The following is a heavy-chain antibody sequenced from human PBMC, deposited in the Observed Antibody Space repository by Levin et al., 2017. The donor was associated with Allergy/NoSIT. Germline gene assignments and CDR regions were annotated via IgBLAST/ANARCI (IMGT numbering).Heavy chain of an antibody. CDR2: ISGSGGST. J-gene: IGHJ4*02. CDR3: ANNYFGSGSYSGAY. CDR1: GFTFSSYA. V-gene: IGHV3-23*01. D-gene: IGHD3-10*01. Sequence: GESLKISCAASGFTFSSYAMSWVRQAPGKGLEWVSAISGSGGSTYYADSVKGRFTISRDNSKNTLYLQMNSLRAEDTAVYYCANNYFGSGSYSGAYWGQGTLVTVSS.